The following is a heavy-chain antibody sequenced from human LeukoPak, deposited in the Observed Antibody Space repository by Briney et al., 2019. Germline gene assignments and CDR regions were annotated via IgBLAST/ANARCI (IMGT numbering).Heavy chain of an antibody. CDR3: ARVSCSSTSCYRSYYYYMDV. CDR2: IYYSGST. D-gene: IGHD2-2*02. J-gene: IGHJ6*03. Sequence: SETLSLTCTVSGGSISSSSYYWGWIRQPPGKGLEWIGSIYYSGSTYYNPSLKSRVTISVDTSKNQFSLKLSSVTAADTAVYYCARVSCSSTSCYRSYYYYMDVWGKGTTVTASS. CDR1: GGSISSSSYY. V-gene: IGHV4-39*07.